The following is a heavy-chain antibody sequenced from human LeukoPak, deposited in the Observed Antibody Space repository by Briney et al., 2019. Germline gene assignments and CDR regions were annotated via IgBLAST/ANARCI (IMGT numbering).Heavy chain of an antibody. Sequence: GGSLRLSCAASGFTFTNYAMNWVRQAPGKGLEWVSTISPSDADTYYADSVKGRFTISRDIPKNTLHLQMNSLRAEDTAVYYCTRRAYNWGAFDIWGQGTMVTVSS. V-gene: IGHV3-23*01. CDR3: TRRAYNWGAFDI. CDR1: GFTFTNYA. D-gene: IGHD5-24*01. CDR2: ISPSDADT. J-gene: IGHJ3*02.